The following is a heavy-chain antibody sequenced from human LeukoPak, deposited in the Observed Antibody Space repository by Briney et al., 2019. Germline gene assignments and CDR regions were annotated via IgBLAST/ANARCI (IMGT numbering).Heavy chain of an antibody. J-gene: IGHJ5*02. CDR3: ARERGVAVAGEGVDP. Sequence: ASVKVSCKASGYTFTRHYIQWVRQAPGQGLEWLGIINPSGGSTSYAQKFQGRVTLTRDTSTSTVYMELSSLRPEDTAVYYCARERGVAVAGEGVDPWGQGTLVTVSS. V-gene: IGHV1-46*01. D-gene: IGHD6-19*01. CDR2: INPSGGST. CDR1: GYTFTRHY.